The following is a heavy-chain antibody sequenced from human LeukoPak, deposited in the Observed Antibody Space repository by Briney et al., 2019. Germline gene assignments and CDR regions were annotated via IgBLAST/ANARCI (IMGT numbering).Heavy chain of an antibody. CDR1: GGSVRSDMSH. Sequence: SETLSLTCSVSGGSVRSDMSHWSWIRQPPGKGLEWIGYVHYSGTTDYNPSLRSRVSMSVDKSKNQFSLKLSSVTAADTAVYYCARHGTYYDILTGPDPYYFDYWGQGTLVTVSS. D-gene: IGHD3-9*01. J-gene: IGHJ4*02. V-gene: IGHV4-61*01. CDR2: VHYSGTT. CDR3: ARHGTYYDILTGPDPYYFDY.